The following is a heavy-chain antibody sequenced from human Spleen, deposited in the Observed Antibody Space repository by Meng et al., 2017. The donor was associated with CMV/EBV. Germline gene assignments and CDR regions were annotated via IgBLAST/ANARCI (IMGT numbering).Heavy chain of an antibody. J-gene: IGHJ4*02. CDR1: GFTFNNYG. Sequence: GESLKISCAASGFTFNNYGMHWVRQAPGKGLEWVTFIRFDGSNKYYADSVKGRFTISRDNSNNTLYLQMNSLRAEDTAVYYCAKERHWGQGTLVTVSS. CDR2: IRFDGSNK. CDR3: AKERH. V-gene: IGHV3-30*02.